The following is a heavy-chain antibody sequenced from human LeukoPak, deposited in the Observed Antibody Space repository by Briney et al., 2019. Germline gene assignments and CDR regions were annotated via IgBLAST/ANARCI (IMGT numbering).Heavy chain of an antibody. CDR2: ISYDGSNK. CDR3: AKGVVEQWLVHWFDP. D-gene: IGHD6-19*01. Sequence: GGSLRLSCAASGFTFSSYAMHWVRQAPGKGLEWVAVISYDGSNKYYADSVKGRFTISRDNSKNTLYLQMNSLRAEDTAVYYCAKGVVEQWLVHWFDPWGQGILVTVSS. J-gene: IGHJ5*02. V-gene: IGHV3-30*04. CDR1: GFTFSSYA.